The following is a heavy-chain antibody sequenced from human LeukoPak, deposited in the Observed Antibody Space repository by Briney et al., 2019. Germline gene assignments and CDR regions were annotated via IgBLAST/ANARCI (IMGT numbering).Heavy chain of an antibody. D-gene: IGHD5-24*01. V-gene: IGHV3-30*18. CDR1: GFTFSSYG. CDR2: ISYDGSNK. CDR3: AKATHIYLEMATIPPWFDP. J-gene: IGHJ5*02. Sequence: GRSLRLSCAASGFTFSSYGMHWVRQAPGKGLEWVAVISYDGSNKYYADSVKGRFTISRDNSKNTLYLQMNSLRAEDTAVYYCAKATHIYLEMATIPPWFDPWGQGTLVTVSS.